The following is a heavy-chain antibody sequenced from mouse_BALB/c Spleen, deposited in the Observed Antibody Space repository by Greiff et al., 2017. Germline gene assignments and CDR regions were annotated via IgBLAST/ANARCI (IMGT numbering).Heavy chain of an antibody. V-gene: IGHV1S81*02. CDR3: TRFYYGSRFDY. CDR1: GYTFTSYY. Sequence: QVQLKQPGAELVKPGASVKLSCKASGYTFTSYYMYWVKQRPGQGLEWIGGINPSNGGTNFNEKFKSKATLTVDKSSSTAYMQLSSLTSEDSAVYYCTRFYYGSRFDYWGQGTTLTVSS. CDR2: INPSNGGT. J-gene: IGHJ2*01. D-gene: IGHD1-1*01.